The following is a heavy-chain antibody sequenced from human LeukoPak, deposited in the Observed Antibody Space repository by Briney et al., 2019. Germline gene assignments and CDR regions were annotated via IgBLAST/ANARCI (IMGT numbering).Heavy chain of an antibody. J-gene: IGHJ4*02. CDR2: ISSSSSYI. Sequence: GGSLRLSCEGSRYSFDSYAMTWVRQAPGKGLEWVSSISSSSSYIYYADSVKGRFTISRDNAKNSLYLQMNSLRAEDTAVYYCARLTGVVVDYWGQGTLVTVSS. CDR1: RYSFDSYA. V-gene: IGHV3-21*01. CDR3: ARLTGVVVDY. D-gene: IGHD3-3*01.